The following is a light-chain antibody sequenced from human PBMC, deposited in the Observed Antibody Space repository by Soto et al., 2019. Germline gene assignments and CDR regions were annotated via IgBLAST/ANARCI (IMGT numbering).Light chain of an antibody. CDR3: QQRSTWLYT. CDR2: YAS. Sequence: EILLAQSPATLSLSPGERATLSCKASQDVSIFLAWYQQKPGQAPRLLIHYASNRATGVPARFSGSGSGRDFTLTITSLEPEDFAVYYGQQRSTWLYTFGQGTKLEV. V-gene: IGKV3-11*02. J-gene: IGKJ2*01. CDR1: QDVSIF.